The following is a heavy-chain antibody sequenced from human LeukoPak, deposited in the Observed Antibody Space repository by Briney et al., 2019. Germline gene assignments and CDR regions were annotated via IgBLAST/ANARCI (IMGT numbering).Heavy chain of an antibody. Sequence: GGSLRLSCAASGFTFSNYWMTWVRQAPGKGLEWVANIKQDGSEKYYVDSVKGRFTISRDTAKNSLYLQMNSLRADDTAVYYCARDAFSRISIFGVVSDAFDIWGQGTMVTVSS. J-gene: IGHJ3*02. CDR1: GFTFSNYW. D-gene: IGHD3-3*01. CDR2: IKQDGSEK. V-gene: IGHV3-7*01. CDR3: ARDAFSRISIFGVVSDAFDI.